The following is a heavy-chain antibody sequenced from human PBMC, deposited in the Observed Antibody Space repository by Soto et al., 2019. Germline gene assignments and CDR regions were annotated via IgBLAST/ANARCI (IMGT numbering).Heavy chain of an antibody. D-gene: IGHD6-13*01. CDR1: GFTFSSYA. V-gene: IGHV3-23*01. Sequence: GGSLRLSCAASGFTFSSYAMSWVRQAPGKGLEWVSAISGSGGSTYYADSVKGRFTISRDNSKNTLYLQMNSLRAEDTAVYYCARLGSLIIAAAGTLFWFDPWGQGTPVTVSS. J-gene: IGHJ5*02. CDR2: ISGSGGST. CDR3: ARLGSLIIAAAGTLFWFDP.